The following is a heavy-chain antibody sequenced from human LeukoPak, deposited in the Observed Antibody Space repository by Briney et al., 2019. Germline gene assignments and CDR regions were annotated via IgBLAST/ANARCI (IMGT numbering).Heavy chain of an antibody. CDR3: ARWYYDFWSGYYRLGYYYMVV. Sequence: SETLSLTCAVYGGSFSGYYWSWIRQPPGKGLEWIGEINHSGSTNYNPSLKSRVTISVDTSKNQFSLKLSSVTAADTTVYYCARWYYDFWSGYYRLGYYYMVVWGKGTTVTVSS. V-gene: IGHV4-34*01. J-gene: IGHJ6*03. CDR1: GGSFSGYY. D-gene: IGHD3-3*01. CDR2: INHSGST.